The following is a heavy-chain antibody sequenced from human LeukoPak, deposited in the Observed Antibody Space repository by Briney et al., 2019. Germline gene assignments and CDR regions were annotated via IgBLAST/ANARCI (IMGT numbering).Heavy chain of an antibody. Sequence: SETLSLTCTVSGYSISSGYYWGWIRQPPGKGLEWIGSIYHSGSTYYNPSLKSRVTISVETPKNQFSLKLSSVTAADTAVYYCARVTGYMIEDYFDYWGQGTLVTVSS. CDR1: GYSISSGYY. CDR2: IYHSGST. D-gene: IGHD3-22*01. CDR3: ARVTGYMIEDYFDY. J-gene: IGHJ4*02. V-gene: IGHV4-38-2*02.